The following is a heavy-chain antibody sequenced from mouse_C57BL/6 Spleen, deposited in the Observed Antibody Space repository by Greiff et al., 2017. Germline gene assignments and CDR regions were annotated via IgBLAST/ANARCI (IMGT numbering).Heavy chain of an antibody. D-gene: IGHD2-5*01. CDR1: GYAFSSSW. Sequence: VKLMESGPELVKPGASVKISCKASGYAFSSSWMNWVKQRPGKGLEWIGRIYPGDGDTNYNGKFKGKATLTADKSSSTAYMQLSSLTSEDSAVYFCAQKYSNYGGGDAMDYWGQGTSVTVSS. CDR2: IYPGDGDT. V-gene: IGHV1-82*01. J-gene: IGHJ4*01. CDR3: AQKYSNYGGGDAMDY.